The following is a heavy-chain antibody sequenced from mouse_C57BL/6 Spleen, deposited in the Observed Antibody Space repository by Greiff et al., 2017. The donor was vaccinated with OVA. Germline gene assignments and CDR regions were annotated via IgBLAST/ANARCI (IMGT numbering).Heavy chain of an antibody. CDR3: ARPSPYYGYFDV. V-gene: IGHV1-69*01. Sequence: QVQLQQSGAELVMPGASVKLSCKASGYTFTSYWMHWVKQRPGQGLEWIGEIDPSDSYTNYNQKFKGKSTLTVDKSSSTAYMQLSSLTSEDSAVYYCARPSPYYGYFDVWGTGTTVTVSS. J-gene: IGHJ1*03. CDR2: IDPSDSYT. CDR1: GYTFTSYW. D-gene: IGHD2-10*01.